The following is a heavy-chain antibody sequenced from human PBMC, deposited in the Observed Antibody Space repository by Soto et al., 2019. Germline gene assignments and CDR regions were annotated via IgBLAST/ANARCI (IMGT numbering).Heavy chain of an antibody. Sequence: EVQLVESGGGLVQPGGSLRLSCAASGFTFSSYWMSWVRQAPGKGLEWVANIKQDGSEKYYVDSVKGRFTISRDNAKNSLYLQMNSLRAEDTAVYYCARGSIAVVGPVGSRYYYGMDVWGQGTTVTVSS. CDR1: GFTFSSYW. D-gene: IGHD6-19*01. CDR2: IKQDGSEK. CDR3: ARGSIAVVGPVGSRYYYGMDV. J-gene: IGHJ6*02. V-gene: IGHV3-7*04.